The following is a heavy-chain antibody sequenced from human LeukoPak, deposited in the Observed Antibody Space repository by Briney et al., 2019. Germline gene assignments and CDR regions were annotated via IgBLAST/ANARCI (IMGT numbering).Heavy chain of an antibody. CDR1: GFTFSSYA. D-gene: IGHD3-9*01. J-gene: IGHJ1*01. CDR2: ISSNGGST. V-gene: IGHV3-64*01. CDR3: ARDPDYDIFLSTYFQH. Sequence: PGGSLRLSCAASGFTFSSYAMHWVRQAPGKGLEYVSAISSNGGSTYYANSVKGRFTISRDNSKNTLYLQMGSLRAEDMAVYYCARDPDYDIFLSTYFQHWGQGTLVTVSS.